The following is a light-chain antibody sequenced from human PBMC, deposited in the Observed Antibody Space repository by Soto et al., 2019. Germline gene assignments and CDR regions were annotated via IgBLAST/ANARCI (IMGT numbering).Light chain of an antibody. CDR3: SSYAGSNNLRV. Sequence: QSALTQPPSASGSPGQSVTISCTGTSSDVGGYNYVSWYQQHPGKAPNLMIYEVSKRPSGVPDRFSGSKSGNTASLTVSGLQAEDEADYYCSSYAGSNNLRVFGTGTQLTVL. CDR1: SSDVGGYNY. CDR2: EVS. V-gene: IGLV2-8*01. J-gene: IGLJ1*01.